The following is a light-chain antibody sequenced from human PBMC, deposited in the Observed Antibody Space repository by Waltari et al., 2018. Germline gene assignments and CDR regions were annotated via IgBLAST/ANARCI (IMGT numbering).Light chain of an antibody. Sequence: EIVMTQSPATLSVSPGERATLPCTASQSICDSLGWYQQRPGQAPRLLIYGASTRATCIPARFSGSGSGTEFTLTISSLQSEDFAVYYCHQYKIWPEAFGQGTKVEIK. J-gene: IGKJ1*01. CDR3: HQYKIWPEA. CDR1: QSICDS. V-gene: IGKV3D-15*01. CDR2: GAS.